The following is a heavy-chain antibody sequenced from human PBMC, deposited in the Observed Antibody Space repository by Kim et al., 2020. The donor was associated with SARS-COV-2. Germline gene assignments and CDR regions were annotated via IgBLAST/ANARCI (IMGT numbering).Heavy chain of an antibody. CDR2: IYYSGST. V-gene: IGHV4-39*01. CDR3: AARGRGVGRSNWFDP. D-gene: IGHD3-10*01. J-gene: IGHJ5*02. Sequence: SETLSLTCTVSGGSISSSSYYWGWIRQPPGKGLEWIGSIYYSGSTYYNPSLKSRVTISVDTSKNQFSLKLSSVTAADTAVYYCAARGRGVGRSNWFDPWGQGTLVTVSS. CDR1: GGSISSSSYY.